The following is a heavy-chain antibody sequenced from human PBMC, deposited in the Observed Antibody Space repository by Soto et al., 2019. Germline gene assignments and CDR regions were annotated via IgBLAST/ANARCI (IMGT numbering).Heavy chain of an antibody. D-gene: IGHD6-13*01. J-gene: IGHJ4*02. CDR3: ARDGSSSWYHYFDY. CDR2: IKQDGSEK. CDR1: XLTFSSYW. V-gene: IGHV3-7*05. Sequence: GGSLRLSCAASXLTFSSYWMSWVRQAPGKGLEWVANIKQDGSEKYYVDSVKGRFTISRDNAKNSLYLQMNSLRAEDTAVYYCARDGSSSWYHYFDYWGQGTLVTVSS.